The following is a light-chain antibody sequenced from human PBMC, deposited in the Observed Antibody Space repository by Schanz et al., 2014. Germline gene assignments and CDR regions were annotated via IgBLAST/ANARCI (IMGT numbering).Light chain of an antibody. Sequence: QSALTQPASVSASPGPSITISCTGTATDIGGTYLVSWYQQNPGEAPKLLILGDNHRPSGVSNRFSGSKSANTASLTISGLQAEDEATYYCCSYSHTRTFVLFGGGTKLTVL. CDR1: ATDIGGTYL. CDR3: CSYSHTRTFVL. CDR2: GDN. V-gene: IGLV2-23*02. J-gene: IGLJ2*01.